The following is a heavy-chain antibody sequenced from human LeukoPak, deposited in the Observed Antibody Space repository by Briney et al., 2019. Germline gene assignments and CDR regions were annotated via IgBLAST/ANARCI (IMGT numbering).Heavy chain of an antibody. Sequence: GGSLRLSCAASGFTFSSYGMHWVRQAPGKGLEWVAVIWYDGSNKYYADSVKGRFTISRDNSENTLYLQMNSLRAEDTAVYYCARGADEFVWGSYRSNWFDPWGQGTLVTVSS. J-gene: IGHJ5*02. CDR1: GFTFSSYG. CDR3: ARGADEFVWGSYRSNWFDP. D-gene: IGHD3-16*02. CDR2: IWYDGSNK. V-gene: IGHV3-33*01.